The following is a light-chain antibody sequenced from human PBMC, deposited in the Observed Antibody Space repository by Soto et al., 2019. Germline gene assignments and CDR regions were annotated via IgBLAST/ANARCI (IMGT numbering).Light chain of an antibody. CDR3: QQRSNWRAT. Sequence: IVVTKSPVTLSVTPGERATLSCRASQSVSSNLAWYQQKPGQAPRLLIYGASTRATGIPARFSGSGSGTDFTLTISSLEPEDFAVYYCQQRSNWRATFGQGTRLEIK. J-gene: IGKJ5*01. V-gene: IGKV3-11*01. CDR2: GAS. CDR1: QSVSSN.